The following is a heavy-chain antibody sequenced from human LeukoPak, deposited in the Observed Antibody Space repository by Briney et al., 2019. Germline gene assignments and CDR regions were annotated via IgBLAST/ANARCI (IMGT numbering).Heavy chain of an antibody. D-gene: IGHD6-19*01. J-gene: IGHJ4*02. V-gene: IGHV1-3*03. CDR1: GGTFSSYA. CDR3: ARDGSGSGGQDIDY. Sequence: GASVKVSCKASGGTFSSYAISWVRQAPGQRLEWMGWINAGNGNAKYSQEFQGRVTITRDTSASTAYMELSSLRSEDMAVYYCARDGSGSGGQDIDYWGQGTLVTVSS. CDR2: INAGNGNA.